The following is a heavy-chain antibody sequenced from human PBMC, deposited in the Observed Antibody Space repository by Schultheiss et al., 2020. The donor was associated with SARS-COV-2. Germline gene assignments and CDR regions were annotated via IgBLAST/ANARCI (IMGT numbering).Heavy chain of an antibody. CDR1: GFSFSDYW. V-gene: IGHV3-74*01. J-gene: IGHJ4*02. CDR2: INTDGTYT. D-gene: IGHD6-19*01. Sequence: GGSLRLSCAASGFSFSDYWMHWVRQAPGKGLVWVAHINTDGTYTRFADSVKGRFTISRDNAKNSLYLQMNSLRAEDTAVYYCAKGQRARWVAGTPFDYWGQGTLVTVSS. CDR3: AKGQRARWVAGTPFDY.